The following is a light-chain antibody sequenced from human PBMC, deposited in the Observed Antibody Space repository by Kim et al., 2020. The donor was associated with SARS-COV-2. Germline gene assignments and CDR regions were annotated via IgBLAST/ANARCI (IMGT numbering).Light chain of an antibody. CDR3: VAWDDSPSGMV. V-gene: IGLV1-47*01. CDR2: RNN. Sequence: QSVLTQPPSASVTPGQRVTISCFGSSSNIGSNYVHWYQQFPGTTPKLLIYRNNQRPSGVSDRFSGSKSGTSASLAISGLRSEDEADYYCVAWDDSPSGMVFGRGTQLTVL. J-gene: IGLJ2*01. CDR1: SSNIGSNY.